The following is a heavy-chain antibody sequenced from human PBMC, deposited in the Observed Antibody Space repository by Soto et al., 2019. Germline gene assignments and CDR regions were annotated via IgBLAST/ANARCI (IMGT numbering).Heavy chain of an antibody. D-gene: IGHD6-6*01. J-gene: IGHJ4*02. Sequence: SVKVSCKASGGTFSSYAISWVRQAPGQGLEWMGGIIPIFGTANYAQKFQGRVTITADESTSTAYMELSSLRSEDTAVYYCAREREQLVWQYYFDYWGQGTLVTVSS. V-gene: IGHV1-69*13. CDR1: GGTFSSYA. CDR3: AREREQLVWQYYFDY. CDR2: IIPIFGTA.